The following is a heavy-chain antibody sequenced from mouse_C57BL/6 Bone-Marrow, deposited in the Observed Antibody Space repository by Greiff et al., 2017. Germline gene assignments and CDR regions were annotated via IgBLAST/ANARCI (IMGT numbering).Heavy chain of an antibody. J-gene: IGHJ2*01. Sequence: EVMLVESEGGLVQPGSSMKLSCTASGFTFSDYYMAWVRQVPEKGLEWVANINYDGSSTYYLDSLKSRFIISRDNAKNILYLQMSSLKSEDTATYYCARVGTTVVPYYFDYWGQGTTLTVSS. D-gene: IGHD1-1*01. CDR1: GFTFSDYY. V-gene: IGHV5-16*01. CDR2: INYDGSST. CDR3: ARVGTTVVPYYFDY.